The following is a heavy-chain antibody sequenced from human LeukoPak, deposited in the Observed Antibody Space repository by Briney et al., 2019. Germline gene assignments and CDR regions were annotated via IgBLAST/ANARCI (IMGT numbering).Heavy chain of an antibody. CDR2: ISGDGTET. V-gene: IGHV3-23*01. CDR3: AKGGHYSFFDY. CDR1: GLIFRNYA. Sequence: GGSLRLSCTASGLIFRNYAMTWVRQAPRKGLEWVSTISGDGTETFYADSVKGRFTISRDNSKNTHYLQMSSLRAEDTGIFYCAKGGHYSFFDYWGQGTLVTVSS. J-gene: IGHJ4*02. D-gene: IGHD4-11*01.